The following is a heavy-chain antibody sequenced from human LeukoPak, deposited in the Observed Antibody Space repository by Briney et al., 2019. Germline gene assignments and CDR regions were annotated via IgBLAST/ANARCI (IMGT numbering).Heavy chain of an antibody. V-gene: IGHV4-39*07. J-gene: IGHJ4*02. CDR1: GGSISSSSYY. CDR2: IYYSGST. CDR3: ARADSTVVTYV. Sequence: SETLSLTCTVSGGSISSSSYYWGWIRQPPGKGLEWIGSIYYSGSTYYNPSLKSRVTISVDTSKNQFSLKLSSVTAADTAVYYCARADSTVVTYVWGQGTLVTVSS. D-gene: IGHD4-23*01.